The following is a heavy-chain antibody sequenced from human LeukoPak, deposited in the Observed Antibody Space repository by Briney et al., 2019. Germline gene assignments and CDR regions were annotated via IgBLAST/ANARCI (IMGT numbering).Heavy chain of an antibody. D-gene: IGHD6-19*01. CDR1: GFTFSSYE. J-gene: IGHJ3*02. V-gene: IGHV3-48*03. CDR3: ARERSGWYSVEGAFDI. Sequence: GGSLRLSCAASGFTFSSYEMNWVRQAPGKGLEWVSYISSSGSTIYYADSVKGRFTISRDNAKNSLYLQMNSLRAEDTAVYYCARERSGWYSVEGAFDIWVQGTMVNVTS. CDR2: ISSSGSTI.